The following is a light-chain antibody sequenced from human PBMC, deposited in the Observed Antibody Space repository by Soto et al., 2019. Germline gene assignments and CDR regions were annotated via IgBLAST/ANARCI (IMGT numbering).Light chain of an antibody. J-gene: IGKJ3*01. CDR3: QQSYSTPQIT. Sequence: DFQMTQSPSSLSASVGDTVTITCRASQDIGTFLNWYQQKPGKAPKLLIYAASDLLSGVSSRFSGSGPGTDFTLTISSLQPEDFATYYCQQSYSTPQITFGPGTKVDMK. CDR1: QDIGTF. V-gene: IGKV1-39*01. CDR2: AAS.